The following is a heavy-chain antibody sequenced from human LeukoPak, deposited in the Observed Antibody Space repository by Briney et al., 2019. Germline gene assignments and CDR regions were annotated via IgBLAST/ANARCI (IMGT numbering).Heavy chain of an antibody. D-gene: IGHD3-16*01. Sequence: GGSLRLSCAASGFRFSDFTMTWVRQAPGKGPEWVSAIGGRGGSKYYADSLGGRFTISRDNSKDIVCLQMNSLKVEDTATYYCGKEGGAWGQGTKVTVSS. CDR3: GKEGGA. CDR1: GFRFSDFT. CDR2: IGGRGGSK. J-gene: IGHJ5*02. V-gene: IGHV3-23*01.